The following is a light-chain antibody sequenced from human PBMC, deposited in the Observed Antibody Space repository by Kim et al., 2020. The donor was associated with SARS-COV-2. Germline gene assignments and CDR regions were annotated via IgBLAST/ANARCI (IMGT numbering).Light chain of an antibody. CDR1: QSVSNN. V-gene: IGKV3-15*01. CDR2: GAS. J-gene: IGKJ2*01. Sequence: EIVMTQSRATLSVSPGERTTLSCRASQSVSNNLAWYQHKPGQPPRLLIYGASTRATDVPARFSGSGSGTDFTLTVSSLQSEDFAVYYCHHYNDWPPRDTFGRGTKLEI. CDR3: HHYNDWPPRDT.